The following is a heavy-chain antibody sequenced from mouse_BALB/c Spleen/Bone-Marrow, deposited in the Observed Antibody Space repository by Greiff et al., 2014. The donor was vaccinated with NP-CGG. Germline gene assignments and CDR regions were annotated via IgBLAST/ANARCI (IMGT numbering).Heavy chain of an antibody. CDR1: GFDFSRYW. J-gene: IGHJ3*01. V-gene: IGHV4-1*02. Sequence: EVQLVESGGGLVQPGGSLKLSCAASGFDFSRYWMTWVRQAPGKGLEWIGEINPDSSTINYTPSLRDKFIISRDNAKNTLYLQMSKVRSDDTALYYCARNGYYGWIAYWGQGTLVTVSA. CDR3: ARNGYYGWIAY. D-gene: IGHD2-3*01. CDR2: INPDSSTI.